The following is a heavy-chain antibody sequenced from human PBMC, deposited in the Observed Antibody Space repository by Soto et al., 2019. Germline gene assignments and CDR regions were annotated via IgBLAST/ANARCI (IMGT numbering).Heavy chain of an antibody. CDR3: VRGLYGDPVGFDS. CDR1: GFTFTSYW. J-gene: IGHJ4*02. D-gene: IGHD4-17*01. CDR2: LNSDGSNI. Sequence: EVHLVESGGGLVQPGGSLRLSCAASGFTFTSYWMHWVRQTPGKGLVWVSRLNSDGSNINYADSVKGRFTISRDNAKNTLYLQMSSLTAEDTAVYYCVRGLYGDPVGFDSWGQGTLLTVSS. V-gene: IGHV3-74*01.